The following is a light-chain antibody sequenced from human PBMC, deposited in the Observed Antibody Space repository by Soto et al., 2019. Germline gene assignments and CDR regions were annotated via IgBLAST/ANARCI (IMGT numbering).Light chain of an antibody. CDR2: SGS. CDR3: QEYGSSLYT. Sequence: EIVLTQSPGTLSLSPGETATLSCRASQSVSSSYLAWYQQKPGQAPRLLIYSGSTRATGIPDRFSVSGSGTDFTLTIARLEPEDFAGYYCQEYGSSLYTFGKGTKVEIK. J-gene: IGKJ2*01. CDR1: QSVSSSY. V-gene: IGKV3-20*01.